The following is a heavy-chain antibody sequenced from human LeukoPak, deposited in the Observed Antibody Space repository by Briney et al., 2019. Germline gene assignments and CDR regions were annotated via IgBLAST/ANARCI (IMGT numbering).Heavy chain of an antibody. V-gene: IGHV3-11*01. D-gene: IGHD6-19*01. J-gene: IGHJ6*02. CDR1: GFTFSDYY. Sequence: PGGSLRLSCAASGFTFSDYYMSWLRQAPGKGLEWVSYISSSGSTIYYADSAKGRFTISRDNAKNSLYLQMNSLRAEDTAVYYCARVEIAVVYYYYGMDVWGQGTTVTVSS. CDR3: ARVEIAVVYYYYGMDV. CDR2: ISSSGSTI.